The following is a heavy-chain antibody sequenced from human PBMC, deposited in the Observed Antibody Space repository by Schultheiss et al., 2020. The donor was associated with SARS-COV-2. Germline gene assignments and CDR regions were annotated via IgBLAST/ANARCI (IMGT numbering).Heavy chain of an antibody. CDR3: TRNCGGDCYSGMSYYYYYMDV. J-gene: IGHJ6*03. CDR2: IRSKANSYAT. D-gene: IGHD2-21*01. CDR1: GFTFSGSA. Sequence: GESLKISCAASGFTFSGSAMHWVRQASGKGLEWVGRIRSKANSYATAYAASVKGRFTISRDDSKNTAYLQMNSLKTEDTAVYYCTRNCGGDCYSGMSYYYYYMDVWGKGTTVTVSS. V-gene: IGHV3-73*01.